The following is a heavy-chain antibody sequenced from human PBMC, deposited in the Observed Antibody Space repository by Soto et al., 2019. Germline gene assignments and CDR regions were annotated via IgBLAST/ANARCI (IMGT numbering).Heavy chain of an antibody. CDR1: GFTFSSYA. J-gene: IGHJ4*02. D-gene: IGHD6-6*01. Sequence: EVQLLESGGGLVQPGGSLRLSCAASGFTFSSYAMSWVRQAPGKGLEWVSAISGSGGSTYYADSEKGRFTISRDNSKHTLYLQMNSLRAEDTAVYYCATSSSPQRRYFDYWGQGTLVTVSS. V-gene: IGHV3-23*01. CDR2: ISGSGGST. CDR3: ATSSSPQRRYFDY.